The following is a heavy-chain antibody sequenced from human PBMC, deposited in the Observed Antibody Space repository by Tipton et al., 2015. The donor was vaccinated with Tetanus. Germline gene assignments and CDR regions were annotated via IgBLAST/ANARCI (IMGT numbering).Heavy chain of an antibody. CDR2: ISNRGNS. V-gene: IGHV4-31*03. J-gene: IGHJ5*02. Sequence: TLSLTCTVSGGSINTGDFLWTWIRQHPRTGLEWIGYISNRGNSYSNPSLKGRVSLSVDKSASQFSLRLASVTSADSAVYYCAAESARGNNWLDPRGQGVLVNVSS. CDR3: AAESARGNNWLDP. CDR1: GGSINTGDFL.